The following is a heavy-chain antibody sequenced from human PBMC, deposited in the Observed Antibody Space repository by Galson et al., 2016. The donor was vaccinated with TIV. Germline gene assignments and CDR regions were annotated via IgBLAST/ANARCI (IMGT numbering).Heavy chain of an antibody. CDR2: IWYDGSNK. J-gene: IGHJ4*02. CDR1: GFTFSSYG. D-gene: IGHD2-2*01. Sequence: SLRLSCAASGFTFSSYGMHWVRQAPGKGLEWVAVIWYDGSNKDYADSVKGRFTISRDNSKNTVYLQMNSLRAGDTAVYYCARVRFCSSTNCLNYFDYWGQGILVTVSS. V-gene: IGHV3-33*01. CDR3: ARVRFCSSTNCLNYFDY.